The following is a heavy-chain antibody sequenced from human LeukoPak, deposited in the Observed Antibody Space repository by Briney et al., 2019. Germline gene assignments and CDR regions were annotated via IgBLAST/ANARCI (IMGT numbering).Heavy chain of an antibody. D-gene: IGHD6-19*01. CDR3: AKDSVGVAGPDY. V-gene: IGHV3-23*01. J-gene: IGHJ4*02. CDR1: GFSFSSYA. CDR2: ISGSGGST. Sequence: PGGSLRLSCAASGFSFSSYAMSWVRQAPGKGLEWVSAISGSGGSTYYADSVRGRLTVSRDNFKNTLYMQMNSLRAEDTAVYYCAKDSVGVAGPDYWGQGTLVTVSS.